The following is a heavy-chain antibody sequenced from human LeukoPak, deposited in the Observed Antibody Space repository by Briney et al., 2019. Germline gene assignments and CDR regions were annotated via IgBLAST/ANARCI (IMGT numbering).Heavy chain of an antibody. V-gene: IGHV3-21*01. Sequence: GGSLRLSCAASGFTFSTYNMNWVRQAPGKGLEWVSSISSTSTSIYYADSVKGRFTISRDNGKNSLYLQMDSLRAEDTAAYYCARLITGTHYFDSWGQGTLVTVSS. CDR2: ISSTSTSI. CDR3: ARLITGTHYFDS. CDR1: GFTFSTYN. D-gene: IGHD1-20*01. J-gene: IGHJ4*02.